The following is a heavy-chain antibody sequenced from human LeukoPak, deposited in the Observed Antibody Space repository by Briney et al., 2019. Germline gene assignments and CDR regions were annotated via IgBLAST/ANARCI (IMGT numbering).Heavy chain of an antibody. CDR3: ARDYYDSSGYPYFDY. J-gene: IGHJ4*02. CDR1: GFSFSGTW. Sequence: GGCLRLSCVASGFSFSGTWMSCVCQAPGKGRGWVANIKQDGSEKYYVDSVKGRFTISRDNAKNSLYLQMNSLRAEDTAVYYCARDYYDSSGYPYFDYWGQGTLVTVSS. D-gene: IGHD3-22*01. CDR2: IKQDGSEK. V-gene: IGHV3-7*01.